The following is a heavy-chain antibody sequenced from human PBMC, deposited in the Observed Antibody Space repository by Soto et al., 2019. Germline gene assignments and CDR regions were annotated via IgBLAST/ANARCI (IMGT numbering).Heavy chain of an antibody. CDR2: INPSGGST. CDR3: ARDGLYYYDSSGYYFDY. CDR1: GYTFTSYY. Sequence: ASVKVSCKASGYTFTSYYMHWVRKAPGQGLEWMGIINPSGGSTSYAQKFQGRVTMTRDTSTSTVYMELSSLRSEDTAVYYCARDGLYYYDSSGYYFDYWGQGTLVTVSS. J-gene: IGHJ4*02. D-gene: IGHD3-22*01. V-gene: IGHV1-46*01.